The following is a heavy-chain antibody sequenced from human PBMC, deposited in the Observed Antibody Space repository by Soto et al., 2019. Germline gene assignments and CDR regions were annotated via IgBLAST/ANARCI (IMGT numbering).Heavy chain of an antibody. CDR2: IDDDGIST. Sequence: QLVESGGGSLQPGGSLRLSCAASGFTFRTSWIHWVRQGPGTGLVWVARIDDDGISTSYADSVKGRFTISRDNAKNTLYLQMNNLRAEDTAVYYCARDTHCSGGNCHGGGLDVWGQGTTVTVSS. J-gene: IGHJ6*02. CDR3: ARDTHCSGGNCHGGGLDV. V-gene: IGHV3-74*01. CDR1: GFTFRTSW. D-gene: IGHD2-15*01.